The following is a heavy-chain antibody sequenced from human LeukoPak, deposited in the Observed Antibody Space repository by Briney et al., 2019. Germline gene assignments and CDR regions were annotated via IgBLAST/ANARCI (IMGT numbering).Heavy chain of an antibody. CDR2: MNPNSGNT. CDR3: ARVHDFGEWLVY. Sequence: ASVKVSCKASGYTFTSYDINWVRQATGQGLEWMGWMNPNSGNTGYAQKFQGRVTMTRNTSISTAYMELSSLRSEDTAVYYCARVHDFGEWLVYWGQGTLVTVPS. CDR1: GYTFTSYD. D-gene: IGHD6-19*01. J-gene: IGHJ4*02. V-gene: IGHV1-8*01.